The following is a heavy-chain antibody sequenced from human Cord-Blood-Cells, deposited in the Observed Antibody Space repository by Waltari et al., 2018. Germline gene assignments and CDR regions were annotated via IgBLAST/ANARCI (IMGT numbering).Heavy chain of an antibody. D-gene: IGHD2-2*01. CDR1: GGAFSRYY. J-gene: IGHJ4*02. V-gene: IGHV4-34*01. CDR2: INHSGST. Sequence: QVQLQQWGAGLLKPSETLSLTCAVYGGAFSRYYSIWSRKPPGKGLEWIGEINHSGSTNYNPSLKSRVTISVDTSKNQFSLKLSSVTAADTAVYYCARGHGELLSSTSCFDYWGQGTLVTVSS. CDR3: ARGHGELLSSTSCFDY.